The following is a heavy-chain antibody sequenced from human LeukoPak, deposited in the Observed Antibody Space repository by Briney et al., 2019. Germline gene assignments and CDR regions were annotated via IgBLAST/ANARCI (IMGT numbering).Heavy chain of an antibody. CDR3: ARGPNIAAAGHNFDY. CDR1: GYTFTGYY. CDR2: INPNSGGT. Sequence: ASVKVSCRASGYTFTGYYMHWMRQAPGRGLEWMGWINPNSGGTNYAQKFQGRVTMTRDTSISTAYMELSRLRSDDTAVYYCARGPNIAAAGHNFDYWGQGTLVTVSS. V-gene: IGHV1-2*02. D-gene: IGHD6-13*01. J-gene: IGHJ4*02.